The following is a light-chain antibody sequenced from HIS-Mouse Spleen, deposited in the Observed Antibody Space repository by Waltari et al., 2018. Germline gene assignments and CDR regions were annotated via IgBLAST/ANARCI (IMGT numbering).Light chain of an antibody. J-gene: IGLJ1*01. CDR3: CSYAGSSTYV. V-gene: IGLV2-23*01. Sequence: QSALTQPASVSGSPGQSLTISCTGTSSDVGSYNLFSWYQQHPGKAPNLMIYEGSKRPSGVSNRFSGSKSGNTASLTISGLQAEDEADYYCCSYAGSSTYVFGTGTKVTVL. CDR2: EGS. CDR1: SSDVGSYNL.